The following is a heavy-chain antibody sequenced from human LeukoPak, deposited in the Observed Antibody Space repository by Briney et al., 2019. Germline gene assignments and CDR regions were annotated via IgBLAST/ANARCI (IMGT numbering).Heavy chain of an antibody. J-gene: IGHJ4*02. CDR1: GGTFSSYA. D-gene: IGHD6-13*01. Sequence: ASVKVSCKASGGTFSSYAISWVRQAPGQGLEWMGWINPNSGGTNYAQKFQGRVTMTRDTSISTAYMELSRLRSDDTAVYYCAREIAAACIGYWGQGTLVTVSS. V-gene: IGHV1-2*02. CDR2: INPNSGGT. CDR3: AREIAAACIGY.